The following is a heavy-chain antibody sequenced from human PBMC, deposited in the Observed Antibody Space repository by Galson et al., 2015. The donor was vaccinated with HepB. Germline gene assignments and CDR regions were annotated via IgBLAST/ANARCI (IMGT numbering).Heavy chain of an antibody. Sequence: SVKVSCKASGGTFSSYAISWVRQAPGQGLEWMGGIIPIFGTANYAQKFQGGVTITADESTSTAYMELSSLRSEDTAVYYCARGPSYYYDSSGYYCPFDYWGQGTLVTVSS. D-gene: IGHD3-22*01. CDR2: IIPIFGTA. CDR1: GGTFSSYA. V-gene: IGHV1-69*13. J-gene: IGHJ4*02. CDR3: ARGPSYYYDSSGYYCPFDY.